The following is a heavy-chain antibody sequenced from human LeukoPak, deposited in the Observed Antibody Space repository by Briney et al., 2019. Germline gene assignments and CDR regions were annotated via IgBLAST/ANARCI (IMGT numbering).Heavy chain of an antibody. J-gene: IGHJ3*02. CDR1: GYTFTSYY. CDR2: INPSGGST. Sequence: ASVKVSCKASGYTFTSYYMHWVRQAPGQGLEWMGIINPSGGSTSYAQKFQGRVTMTRDMSTSTVYMEPSSLRSEDTAVYYCATYSSGSLWSGAFDIWGQGTMVTVSS. CDR3: ATYSSGSLWSGAFDI. D-gene: IGHD6-19*01. V-gene: IGHV1-46*01.